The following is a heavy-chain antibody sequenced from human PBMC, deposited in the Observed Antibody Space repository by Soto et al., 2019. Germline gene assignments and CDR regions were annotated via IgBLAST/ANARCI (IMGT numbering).Heavy chain of an antibody. CDR2: IKRDGSEK. J-gene: IGHJ4*02. V-gene: IGHV3-7*03. D-gene: IGHD2-15*01. Sequence: EVQLVESGGGLVQPGGSLRVSCAASGFTFSHHWMSWVRQAPGKGLEWVANIKRDGSEKFYVDSVEGRFTISRDNANNALFLEMSSLRPEDTAVYYCTRGYCPGGSCSYEYYIEYWGQGTLVTVSS. CDR3: TRGYCPGGSCSYEYYIEY. CDR1: GFTFSHHW.